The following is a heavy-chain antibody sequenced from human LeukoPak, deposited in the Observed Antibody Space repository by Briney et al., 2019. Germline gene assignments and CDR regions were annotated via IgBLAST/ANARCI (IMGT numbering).Heavy chain of an antibody. CDR1: GGSLNSHY. V-gene: IGHV4-4*07. Sequence: KPLETLSLTCTVSGGSLNSHYWTWIRQPAGKGLEWIGRISTSGSTSYNPSLKSRVTMSVDTSKKQFSLKLGSVTAADTAVYYCARGREDNWNLFDCWGQGTLVTVSS. D-gene: IGHD1-20*01. CDR3: ARGREDNWNLFDC. CDR2: ISTSGST. J-gene: IGHJ4*02.